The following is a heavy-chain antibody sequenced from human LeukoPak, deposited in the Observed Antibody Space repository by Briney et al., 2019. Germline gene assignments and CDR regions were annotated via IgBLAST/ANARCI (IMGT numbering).Heavy chain of an antibody. D-gene: IGHD6-19*01. J-gene: IGHJ6*02. V-gene: IGHV3-66*01. CDR2: IYSGGST. CDR1: GFTASSNY. Sequence: PGGSLRLSCAASGFTASSNYMSWVRQAPGKGLEWVSVIYSGGSTYYADSVKGRFTISRDNSKNTLYLQMNSLRAEDTAVYYCARDLAVAGTDIYYYGMDVWGQGTTVTVSS. CDR3: ARDLAVAGTDIYYYGMDV.